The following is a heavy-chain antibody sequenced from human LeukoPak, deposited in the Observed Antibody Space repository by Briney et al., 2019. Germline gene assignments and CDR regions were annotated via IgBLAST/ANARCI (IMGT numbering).Heavy chain of an antibody. CDR1: GYTFTGYY. J-gene: IGHJ4*02. D-gene: IGHD4-23*01. Sequence: GASVKVSCKASGYTFTGYYMHWVRQAPGQGLEWMGWNNPNSGGTNYAQKFQGRVTMTRDTSISTAYMELSRLRSDDTAVYYCARETDYGGNSEHYFDYWGQGTLVTVSS. CDR3: ARETDYGGNSEHYFDY. V-gene: IGHV1-2*02. CDR2: NNPNSGGT.